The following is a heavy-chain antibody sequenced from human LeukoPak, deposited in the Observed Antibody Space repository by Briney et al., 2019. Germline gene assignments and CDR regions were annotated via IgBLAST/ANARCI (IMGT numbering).Heavy chain of an antibody. CDR1: GYTFTGYY. Sequence: SSVKVSCKASGYTFTGYYMHWVRQAPGRGLEWMGWINPNSGGTNYPQKFQGRCTMTRDTSISTAYMELSRLRSDDTAVYYCARLPVRDYYDSSGYPEYFDYWGQGTLVTVSS. D-gene: IGHD3-22*01. V-gene: IGHV1-2*02. CDR3: ARLPVRDYYDSSGYPEYFDY. CDR2: INPNSGGT. J-gene: IGHJ4*02.